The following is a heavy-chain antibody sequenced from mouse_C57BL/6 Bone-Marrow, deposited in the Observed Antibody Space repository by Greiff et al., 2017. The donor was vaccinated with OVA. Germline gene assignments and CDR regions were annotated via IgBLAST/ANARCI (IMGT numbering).Heavy chain of an antibody. CDR2: ISSGGSYT. D-gene: IGHD1-1*01. J-gene: IGHJ2*01. CDR1: GFTFSSYG. V-gene: IGHV5-6*01. CDR3: ARQYYYGSLDY. Sequence: EVMLVESGGDLVKPGGSLKLSCAASGFTFSSYGMSWVRQTPDKRLEWVATISSGGSYTYYPDSVKGRFTISRDNAKNTLYLQMSSLKSEDTAMYYCARQYYYGSLDYWGQGTTRTVSS.